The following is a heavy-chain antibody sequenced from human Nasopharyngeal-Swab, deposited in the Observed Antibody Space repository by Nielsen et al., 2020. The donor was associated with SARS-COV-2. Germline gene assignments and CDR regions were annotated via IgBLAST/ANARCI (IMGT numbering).Heavy chain of an antibody. J-gene: IGHJ6*02. CDR3: AGGSGSYGGAYQYYYAMDV. Sequence: GESLKISCAASGFSFSGCSMNWVRQAPGKGLEWVSYLSSGSRTIYYADSVKGRFTISRDNAKNSLYLQMNSLRDEDTAVYYCAGGSGSYGGAYQYYYAMDVWGQGTTVTVSS. CDR1: GFSFSGCS. CDR2: LSSGSRTI. D-gene: IGHD6-19*01. V-gene: IGHV3-48*02.